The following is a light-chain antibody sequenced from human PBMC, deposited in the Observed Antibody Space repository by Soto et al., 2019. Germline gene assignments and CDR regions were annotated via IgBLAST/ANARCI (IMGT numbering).Light chain of an antibody. Sequence: IGMTQSPAALSVSPGERATLSFRASQSVSSNLAWYQQKPGQAPRLLIYGASTRATGIPARFSGSGSGTEFTLTISSLQSEDFAVYYCQQYNNWPRTFAGGTKVDIK. CDR2: GAS. V-gene: IGKV3-15*01. J-gene: IGKJ4*01. CDR1: QSVSSN. CDR3: QQYNNWPRT.